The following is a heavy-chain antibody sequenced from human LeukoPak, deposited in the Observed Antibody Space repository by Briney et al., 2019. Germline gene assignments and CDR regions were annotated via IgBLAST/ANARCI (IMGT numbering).Heavy chain of an antibody. J-gene: IGHJ4*02. V-gene: IGHV5-51*01. D-gene: IGHD3-22*01. CDR3: AREGGDSSGSSFSFEY. Sequence: GESLKISCKGSEYSFTNYWIGWVRQMPGKGLEWMGIIYPGDSETKYSPSFQGQVTISADKSITTAYLQWSSLKASDTAMYYCAREGGDSSGSSFSFEYWGQGTLVTVSS. CDR1: EYSFTNYW. CDR2: IYPGDSET.